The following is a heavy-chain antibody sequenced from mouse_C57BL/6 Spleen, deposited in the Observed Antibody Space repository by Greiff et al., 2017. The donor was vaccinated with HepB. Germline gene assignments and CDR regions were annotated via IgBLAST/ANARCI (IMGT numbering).Heavy chain of an antibody. V-gene: IGHV5-6*01. CDR3: ARRGYGSTWYFDV. CDR2: ISSGGSYT. Sequence: EVQRVESGGDLVKPGGSLKLSCAASGFTFSSYGMSWVRQTPDKRLEWVATISSGGSYTYYPDSVKGRFTISRDNAKNTLYLQMSSLKSEDTDMYYCARRGYGSTWYFDVWGTGTTVTVSS. D-gene: IGHD1-1*01. CDR1: GFTFSSYG. J-gene: IGHJ1*03.